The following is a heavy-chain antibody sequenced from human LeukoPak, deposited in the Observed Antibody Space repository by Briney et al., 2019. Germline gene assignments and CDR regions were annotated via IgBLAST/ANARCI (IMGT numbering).Heavy chain of an antibody. Sequence: SETLSLTCSVSDGSIDNSSYYWGWIRQPPGKGLEWIGTIYYSGSTFYNPSLRSRVTVSVDTFEKQFYLRLTSVTAPDTAVYYCARGGVGADNWGQGTLVTVSS. J-gene: IGHJ4*02. CDR2: IYYSGST. V-gene: IGHV4-39*01. CDR3: ARGGVGADN. CDR1: DGSIDNSSYY. D-gene: IGHD1-26*01.